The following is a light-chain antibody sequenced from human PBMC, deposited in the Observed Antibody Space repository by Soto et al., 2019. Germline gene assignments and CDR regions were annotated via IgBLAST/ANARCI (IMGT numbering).Light chain of an antibody. CDR1: HSVSSD. V-gene: IGKV3-15*01. Sequence: EIVMTQSPATLSVSPGERATLSCRASHSVSSDLAWYQQKPGQAPRLLIYGASTRAIGIPARFIGSGSGTEFTLTISSLQSEDFAVYYCQKYNNWHPTFGQGTRLEIK. CDR3: QKYNNWHPT. CDR2: GAS. J-gene: IGKJ5*01.